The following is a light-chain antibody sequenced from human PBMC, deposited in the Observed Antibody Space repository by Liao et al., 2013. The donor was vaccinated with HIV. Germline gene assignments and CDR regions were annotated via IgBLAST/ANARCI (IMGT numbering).Light chain of an antibody. CDR2: QDT. Sequence: SYELTQPPSVSVSPGQTASITCSGDKLGDEYASWYQQKPGQSPVLVIYQDTRRPSGIPERFSGSNSGNTATLTISRVEAEDEADYYCQVWDSISGQGGVIFGGGTKLTVL. J-gene: IGLJ2*01. V-gene: IGLV3-1*01. CDR1: KLGDEY. CDR3: QVWDSISGQGGVI.